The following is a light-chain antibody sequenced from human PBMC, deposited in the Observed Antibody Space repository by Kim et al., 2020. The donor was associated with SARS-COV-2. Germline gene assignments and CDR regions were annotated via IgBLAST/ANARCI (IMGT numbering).Light chain of an antibody. V-gene: IGKV3-20*01. Sequence: EIVLTQSPGTLSLSPGESATLSCRASQSVSSNYLAWYQQKPGQTPRLLIYGPSSRATGVPDRFSGSASGTDFTLTISRLEPEDFAVYYCQQYGSPSTFGQGTRLEIK. CDR3: QQYGSPST. CDR1: QSVSSNY. J-gene: IGKJ5*01. CDR2: GPS.